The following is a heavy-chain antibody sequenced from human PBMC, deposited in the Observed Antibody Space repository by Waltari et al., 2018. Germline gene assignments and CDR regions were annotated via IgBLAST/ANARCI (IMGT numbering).Heavy chain of an antibody. J-gene: IGHJ4*02. Sequence: EVQLVESGGGLIQPGGSLRLSCAASGFTVSSNYMSWVRQAPGKGLEWVSGIYSGGSTYYADSGKGLFTIARDNSKNTLYLQMNSLRAEDTAVYYCARSVVGAALAFDYWGQGTLVTVSS. D-gene: IGHD3-16*01. CDR3: ARSVVGAALAFDY. CDR1: GFTVSSNY. V-gene: IGHV3-53*01. CDR2: IYSGGST.